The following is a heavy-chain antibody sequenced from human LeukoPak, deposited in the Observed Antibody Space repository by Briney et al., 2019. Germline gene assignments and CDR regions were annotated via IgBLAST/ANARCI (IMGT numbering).Heavy chain of an antibody. CDR2: IYSGDSEN. V-gene: IGHV5-51*01. CDR1: GYSFTSYW. J-gene: IGHJ4*02. D-gene: IGHD1-26*01. Sequence: GESLKISCQGSGYSFTSYWIGWVRQMPGKGLEWMGIIYSGDSENRYSPSFKGQVTISADKSISTAYLQWNSLKASDTAMYYCARLGGSYGYFDYWGQGTLVIVSS. CDR3: ARLGGSYGYFDY.